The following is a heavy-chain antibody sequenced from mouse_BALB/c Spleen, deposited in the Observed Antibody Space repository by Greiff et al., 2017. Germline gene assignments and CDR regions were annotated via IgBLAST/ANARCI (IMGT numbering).Heavy chain of an antibody. V-gene: IGHV2-9*02. J-gene: IGHJ3*01. D-gene: IGHD2-12*01. CDR2: IWAGGST. CDR3: ARDYDSFAY. Sequence: VQGVESGPGLVAPSQSLSITCTVSGFSLTSYGVHWVRQPPGKGLEWLGVIWAGGSTNYNSALMSRLSISKDNSKSQVFLKMNSLQTDDTAMYYCARDYDSFAYWGQGTLVTVSA. CDR1: GFSLTSYG.